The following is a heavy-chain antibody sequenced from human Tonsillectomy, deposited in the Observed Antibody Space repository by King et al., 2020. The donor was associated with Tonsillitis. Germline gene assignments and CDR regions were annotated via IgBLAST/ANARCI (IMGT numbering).Heavy chain of an antibody. J-gene: IGHJ3*02. CDR3: ARGPNSSGWYSAFDI. CDR1: GFTFSSYS. V-gene: IGHV3-21*01. D-gene: IGHD6-19*01. Sequence: VQLVESGGGLVKPGGSLRLSCAASGFTFSSYSMNWVRQAPGKGLEWVSSISRSSSYIYYADSVKGRFTISRDNAKTSLYLQMNSLRAEDTAVYYCARGPNSSGWYSAFDIWGQGTMVTVSS. CDR2: ISRSSSYI.